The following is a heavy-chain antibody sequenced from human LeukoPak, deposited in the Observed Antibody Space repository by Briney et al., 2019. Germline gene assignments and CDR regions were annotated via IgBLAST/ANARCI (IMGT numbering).Heavy chain of an antibody. Sequence: ASETLSLTCTVSGGSISSYYWSWLRQPAGKGLEWIGRIYTSGSTYYNPSLKSRVTMSVDTSKNQFSLKLSSVTAADTAVYYCARSSGWYWFDPWGQGTLVTVSS. CDR2: IYTSGST. D-gene: IGHD6-19*01. V-gene: IGHV4-4*07. CDR1: GGSISSYY. CDR3: ARSSGWYWFDP. J-gene: IGHJ5*02.